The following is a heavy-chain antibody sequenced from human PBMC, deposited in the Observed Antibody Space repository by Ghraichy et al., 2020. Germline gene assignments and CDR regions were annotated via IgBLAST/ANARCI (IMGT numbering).Heavy chain of an antibody. J-gene: IGHJ4*02. V-gene: IGHV4-59*01. Sequence: SETLSLTCTVSGGSISTYYWTWIRQPPGKGLEWIGYIYYSGSTNYNPSLKSRVTISVDTSKNQFSLKLSSVTAADTAVYYCARLYSSGYYPVDYWGQGTRVTVSS. CDR3: ARLYSSGYYPVDY. D-gene: IGHD3-22*01. CDR1: GGSISTYY. CDR2: IYYSGST.